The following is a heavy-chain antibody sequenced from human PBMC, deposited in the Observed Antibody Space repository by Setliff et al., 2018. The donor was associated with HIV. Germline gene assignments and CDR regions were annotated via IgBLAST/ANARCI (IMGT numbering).Heavy chain of an antibody. Sequence: PSETLSLTCTISGDSIDSPHCWSWVRQSLEKGLEWIGEVCQRGGINYYPFFWSRAIISMDKPRSYFSLRLTSVTAADTAIYFCVRNSGWALGSWGQGILVTVSS. V-gene: IGHV4-4*02. J-gene: IGHJ4*02. CDR3: VRNSGWALGS. CDR2: VCQRGGI. D-gene: IGHD3-16*01. CDR1: GDSIDSPHC.